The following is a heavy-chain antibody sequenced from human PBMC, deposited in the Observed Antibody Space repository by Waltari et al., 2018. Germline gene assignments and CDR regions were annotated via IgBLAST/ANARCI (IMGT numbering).Heavy chain of an antibody. Sequence: QVQLVQSGAEVKKPGSSVKVSCKAAGGTLSSYAISWVRQAPGQGLEWMGVIIPIFGTANYAQKFQGRVTITTDESTSTAYMELSSLRSEDTAVYYCARTLEGTGLVPPDYWGQGTLVTVSS. CDR2: IIPIFGTA. CDR3: ARTLEGTGLVPPDY. J-gene: IGHJ4*02. V-gene: IGHV1-69*05. D-gene: IGHD2-8*02. CDR1: GGTLSSYA.